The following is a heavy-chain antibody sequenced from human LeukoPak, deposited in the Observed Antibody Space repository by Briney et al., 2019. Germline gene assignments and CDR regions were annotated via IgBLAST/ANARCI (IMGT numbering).Heavy chain of an antibody. D-gene: IGHD2-8*01. J-gene: IGHJ4*02. CDR2: ISYDGSNK. V-gene: IGHV3-30-3*01. Sequence: PGRSLRLSCAASGFTFSSYAMHWVRQAPDKGLEWVAVISYDGSNKYYADSVKGRFTISRDNSRNTLYLQMNSLRAEDTAVYYCARRFYCTNGVCYDYYFDYWGQGTLVTVSS. CDR1: GFTFSSYA. CDR3: ARRFYCTNGVCYDYYFDY.